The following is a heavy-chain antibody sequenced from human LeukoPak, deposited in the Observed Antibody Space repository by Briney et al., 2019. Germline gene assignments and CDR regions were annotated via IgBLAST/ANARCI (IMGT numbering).Heavy chain of an antibody. CDR3: AKATQQLVRKLYFDY. J-gene: IGHJ4*02. Sequence: GGSLRLSCAASGFTFSSYAMSWVRQAPGKGLERVSAISGSGDSTYYADSVKGRFTISRDNSKNTLYLQMNSLRAEDTAVYYCAKATQQLVRKLYFDYWGQGTLVTVSS. CDR1: GFTFSSYA. D-gene: IGHD6-13*01. V-gene: IGHV3-23*01. CDR2: ISGSGDST.